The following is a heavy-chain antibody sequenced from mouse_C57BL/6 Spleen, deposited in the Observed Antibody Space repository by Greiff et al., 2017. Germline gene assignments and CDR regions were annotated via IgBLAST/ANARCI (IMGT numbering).Heavy chain of an antibody. J-gene: IGHJ4*01. CDR2: ISNGGGST. V-gene: IGHV5-12*01. CDR3: ARGRDYDYPYYYAMDY. CDR1: GFTFSDYY. Sequence: DVHLVESGGGLVQPGGSLKLSCAASGFTFSDYYMYWVRQTPEKRLGWVAYISNGGGSTYYPDTVKGRFTISRDNAKNTLYLQMSRLKSEDTAMYYCARGRDYDYPYYYAMDYWGQGTSVTSAS. D-gene: IGHD2-4*01.